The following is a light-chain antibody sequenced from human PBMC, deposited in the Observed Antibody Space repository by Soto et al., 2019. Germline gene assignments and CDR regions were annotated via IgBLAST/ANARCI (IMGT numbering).Light chain of an antibody. J-gene: IGKJ3*01. V-gene: IGKV1-33*01. Sequence: DIQMTQSPSSLSASVGDRVTITCQASLDITNYLNWYQQKPGKAPKLLIYDASNLETGVPSSFSGSGSGPDFTFTITSLQPEDIATHYCQQYDRLPFTFGPGNKVDIK. CDR1: LDITNY. CDR2: DAS. CDR3: QQYDRLPFT.